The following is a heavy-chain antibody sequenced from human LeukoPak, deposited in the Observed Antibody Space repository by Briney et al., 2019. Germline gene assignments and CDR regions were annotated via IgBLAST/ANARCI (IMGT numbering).Heavy chain of an antibody. V-gene: IGHV3-23*01. CDR1: GLTFSSYA. Sequence: PGGSLRLSCAASGLTFSSYAMSWVRQAPGKGLEWVSGISGSGGSTYHADSVKGRFTISRDNSKNTLYLQMNSLRAEDMAVYFCAKLDYYDTHWSRGTLVTVSS. J-gene: IGHJ4*02. D-gene: IGHD3-22*01. CDR3: AKLDYYDTH. CDR2: ISGSGGST.